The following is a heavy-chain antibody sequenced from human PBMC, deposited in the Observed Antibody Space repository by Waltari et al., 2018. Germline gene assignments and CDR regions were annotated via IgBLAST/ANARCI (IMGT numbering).Heavy chain of an antibody. CDR1: GGTFSSYT. Sequence: QVQLVQSGAEVKKPGSSVKVSCKASGGTFSSYTISWVRQAPGQGLEWMGRIIPILGIANYAQTFQGRVTITADKSTSTAYMELSSLRSEDTAVYYCARAGDPYYDFWSGYPNFRFDPWGQGTLVTVSS. CDR2: IIPILGIA. CDR3: ARAGDPYYDFWSGYPNFRFDP. V-gene: IGHV1-69*02. D-gene: IGHD3-3*01. J-gene: IGHJ5*02.